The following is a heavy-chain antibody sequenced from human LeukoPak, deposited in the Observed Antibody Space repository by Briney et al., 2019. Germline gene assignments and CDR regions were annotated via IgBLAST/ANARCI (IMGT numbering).Heavy chain of an antibody. CDR2: ISASGSTT. CDR3: AKARTPYNSGFDY. D-gene: IGHD6-19*01. V-gene: IGHV3-23*01. J-gene: IGHJ4*02. Sequence: GGSLRLSCAASGFTFTDYAMGWVRQAPGQGPEWASTISASGSTTYYADSVRGRFIISRDNSKNTLSLQMSSLRAEDTAVYYCAKARTPYNSGFDYWGQGTLVAVSS. CDR1: GFTFTDYA.